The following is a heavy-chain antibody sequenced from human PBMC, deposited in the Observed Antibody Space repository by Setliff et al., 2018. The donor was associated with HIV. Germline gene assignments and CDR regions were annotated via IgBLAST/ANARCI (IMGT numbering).Heavy chain of an antibody. V-gene: IGHV4-61*02. D-gene: IGHD3-10*01. Sequence: SETLSLTCTVSGGSISSGSYYWSWIRQPAGKGLEWIGRIYTSGSTNYNPSLKSRVTISVDTSKNQFSLKLRSVTAADTAVYYCARHSGVASPNWFDPWGQGTLVTVSS. CDR2: IYTSGST. CDR3: ARHSGVASPNWFDP. J-gene: IGHJ5*02. CDR1: GGSISSGSYY.